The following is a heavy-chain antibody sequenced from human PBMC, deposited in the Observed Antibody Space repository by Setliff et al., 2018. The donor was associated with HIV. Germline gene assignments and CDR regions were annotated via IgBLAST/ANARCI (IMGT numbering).Heavy chain of an antibody. CDR1: GYTFSTYD. V-gene: IGHV1-8*01. Sequence: GASVKVSCKAAGYTFSTYDFNWVRQAAGQGLEWMGWMSPKNNGSGFAQKFQARLTMTWSTSTNTAYMELRSLTSDDTAVYYCARGRYNSRIDVWGQGTTVTVSS. CDR3: ARGRYNSRIDV. D-gene: IGHD5-18*01. CDR2: MSPKNNGS. J-gene: IGHJ6*02.